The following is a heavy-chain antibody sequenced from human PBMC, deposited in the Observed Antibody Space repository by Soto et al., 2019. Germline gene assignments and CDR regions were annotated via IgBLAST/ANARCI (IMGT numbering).Heavy chain of an antibody. Sequence: GAPMKVSCKGSGYTFSSYGISLGGQGPGQGLDWLGWISAYNGNTNYAQKLQGRVTMTTDTSTSTAYMELRSLRSDDTAVYYCARGVPTIAAAGTFFDYWGQGTLVTVSS. CDR2: ISAYNGNT. CDR3: ARGVPTIAAAGTFFDY. D-gene: IGHD6-13*01. J-gene: IGHJ4*02. CDR1: GYTFSSYG. V-gene: IGHV1-18*01.